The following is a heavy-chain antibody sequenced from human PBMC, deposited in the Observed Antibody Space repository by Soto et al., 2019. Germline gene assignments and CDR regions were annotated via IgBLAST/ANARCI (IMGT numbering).Heavy chain of an antibody. CDR2: MGSSNTDV. CDR3: AREHSGSFYNGRHYFDY. Sequence: EVQLVESGGGLVKPGESLRLSCAASGVTFSTYAMNWVRQAPGKGLEWVSSMGSSNTDVYYADSVRGRFTISRDKAKNSMSLPMNSLRAEDTAVYYCAREHSGSFYNGRHYFDYWGQGALVTVSS. CDR1: GVTFSTYA. J-gene: IGHJ4*02. D-gene: IGHD3-10*01. V-gene: IGHV3-21*01.